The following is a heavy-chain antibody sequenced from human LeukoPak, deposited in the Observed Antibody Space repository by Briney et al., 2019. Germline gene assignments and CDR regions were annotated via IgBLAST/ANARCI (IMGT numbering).Heavy chain of an antibody. Sequence: GGSLRLSCAASGFTVSSNYMSWVRQAPGKGLEWVSAISGSGGSTYYADSVKGRFTISRDNSKNTLYLQMNSLRAEDTAVYYCAKYYYDSSGYYSDYFDYWGQGTLVTVSS. D-gene: IGHD3-22*01. J-gene: IGHJ4*02. CDR1: GFTVSSNY. CDR3: AKYYYDSSGYYSDYFDY. CDR2: ISGSGGST. V-gene: IGHV3-23*01.